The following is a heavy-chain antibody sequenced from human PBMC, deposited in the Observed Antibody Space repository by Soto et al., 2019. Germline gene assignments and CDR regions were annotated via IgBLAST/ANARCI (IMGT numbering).Heavy chain of an antibody. CDR3: ARGRNAYGSGSYYRGLYYFDY. J-gene: IGHJ4*02. Sequence: TLSLTSTVSCGSISSGGYYWSWIRQHPGKGLEWIGYIYYSGSTYYNPSLKSRVTISVDTSKNQFSLKLSSVTAADTAVYYCARGRNAYGSGSYYRGLYYFDYWGQGTLVTVSS. D-gene: IGHD3-10*01. V-gene: IGHV4-31*03. CDR2: IYYSGST. CDR1: CGSISSGGYY.